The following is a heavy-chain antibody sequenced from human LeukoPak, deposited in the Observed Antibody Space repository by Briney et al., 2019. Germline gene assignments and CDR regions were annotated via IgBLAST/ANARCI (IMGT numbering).Heavy chain of an antibody. CDR2: ISAYNGNT. D-gene: IGHD2-2*01. V-gene: IGHV1-18*01. CDR3: ARDLNIVVVPAASRHWLSQTAGY. Sequence: PSASVKVSCKASGYTFTSYGISWVRQAPGQGLEWMGWISAYNGNTNYAQKLQGRVTMTTDTSTSTAYMALRSLRSDDTAVYYCARDLNIVVVPAASRHWLSQTAGYWGQGTLVTVSS. J-gene: IGHJ4*02. CDR1: GYTFTSYG.